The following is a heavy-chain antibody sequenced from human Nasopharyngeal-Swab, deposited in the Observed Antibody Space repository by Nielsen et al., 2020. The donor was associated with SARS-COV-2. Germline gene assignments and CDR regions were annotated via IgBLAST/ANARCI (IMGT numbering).Heavy chain of an antibody. J-gene: IGHJ4*02. CDR3: ARDAKAAADYFDY. V-gene: IGHV1-69*13. D-gene: IGHD6-13*01. CDR2: IIPIFGTA. CDR1: GGTFSSYA. Sequence: SVKVSCKASGGTFSSYAISWVRQAPGQGLEWMGGIIPIFGTANYAQKFQGRVTITADESRSTAYMELSSLRSEDTAVYYCARDAKAAADYFDYWGQGTLVTVSS.